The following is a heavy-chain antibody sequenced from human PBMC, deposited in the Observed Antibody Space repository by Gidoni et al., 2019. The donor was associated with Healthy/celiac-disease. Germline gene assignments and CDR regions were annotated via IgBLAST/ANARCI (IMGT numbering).Heavy chain of an antibody. Sequence: QVQLVQSGAEVKKPGASVKVSCKASGYTFTSYGISWVRQAPGQGLEWMGWISAYNGNTNYAQKRQGRVTMTTDTSTSTAYMELRSLRSDDTAVYYCARVGIGDFWSGYYPSGMDVWGQGTTVTVSS. D-gene: IGHD3-3*01. CDR2: ISAYNGNT. CDR1: GYTFTSYG. CDR3: ARVGIGDFWSGYYPSGMDV. J-gene: IGHJ6*02. V-gene: IGHV1-18*01.